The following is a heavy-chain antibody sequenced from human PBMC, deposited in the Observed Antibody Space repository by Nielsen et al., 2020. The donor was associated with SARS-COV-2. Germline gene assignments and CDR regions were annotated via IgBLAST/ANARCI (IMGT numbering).Heavy chain of an antibody. J-gene: IGHJ4*02. D-gene: IGHD6-13*01. V-gene: IGHV5-51*01. Sequence: GESPKISCKGSGYSFTSYWISWVRQMPGKGLEWMGIIYPDDSDTRYSPSFQGQVTISADKSISTAYLQWSSLKASDTAMYYCARGIPSAGTAFDYWGQGTLVTVSS. CDR1: GYSFTSYW. CDR2: IYPDDSDT. CDR3: ARGIPSAGTAFDY.